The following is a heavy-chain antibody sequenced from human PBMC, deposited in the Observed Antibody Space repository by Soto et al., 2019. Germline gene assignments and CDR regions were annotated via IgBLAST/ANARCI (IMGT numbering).Heavy chain of an antibody. J-gene: IGHJ4*02. CDR1: GGSITGYR. Sequence: SETLSLTCSVSGGSITGYRWSWIRQPAGKGLEWIGRVYSSGTTDYNPSLNSRATMSVETSKNQFSLKLSSVTAADTAVYYCARDIGSFAYGEGYWGQGIQVTVSS. CDR2: VYSSGTT. D-gene: IGHD3-10*01. V-gene: IGHV4-4*07. CDR3: ARDIGSFAYGEGY.